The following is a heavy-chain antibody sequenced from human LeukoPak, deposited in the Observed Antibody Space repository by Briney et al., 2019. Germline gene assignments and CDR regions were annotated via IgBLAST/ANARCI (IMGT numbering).Heavy chain of an antibody. V-gene: IGHV4-59*01. CDR1: GGSISSYY. J-gene: IGHJ3*02. CDR2: IYYSGST. D-gene: IGHD2-21*02. CDR3: GRTIGDGMGGDAFDI. Sequence: SETLSLTCTVSGGSISSYYWSWIRQPPEKGLEWIGYIYYSGSTNYNPSLKSRVTISVDTSKNQFSLKLSSVTAADTAVYYCGRTIGDGMGGDAFDIWGQGTMVTVSS.